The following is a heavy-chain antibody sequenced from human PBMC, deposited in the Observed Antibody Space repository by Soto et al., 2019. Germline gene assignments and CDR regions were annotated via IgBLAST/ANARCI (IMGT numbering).Heavy chain of an antibody. CDR3: VRARLVVAVATRANF. J-gene: IGHJ4*02. Sequence: EVQLVESGGGLVQPGESLRLSCAASGFTFSNYWMHWVRQAPGKGLVWVSRIDSDGSRINYADFVKGRFTISRDNAKNTGYLRMNSLTAEETAVYYCVRARLVVAVATRANFWGRGTLFPVSS. V-gene: IGHV3-74*01. D-gene: IGHD2-15*01. CDR2: IDSDGSRI. CDR1: GFTFSNYW.